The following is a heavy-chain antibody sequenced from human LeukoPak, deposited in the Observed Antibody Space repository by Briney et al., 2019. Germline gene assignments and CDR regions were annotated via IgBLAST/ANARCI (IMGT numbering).Heavy chain of an antibody. CDR3: ASSYGSGQNYGMDV. J-gene: IGHJ6*02. D-gene: IGHD3-10*01. Sequence: ASVTVSCKASGGTFSSYAISWVRQAPGQGLEWMGRIIPILGIANYAQKFRGRVTITADKSTSTAYMELSSLRSEDTAVYYCASSYGSGQNYGMDVWGQGTTVTVSS. CDR2: IIPILGIA. CDR1: GGTFSSYA. V-gene: IGHV1-69*04.